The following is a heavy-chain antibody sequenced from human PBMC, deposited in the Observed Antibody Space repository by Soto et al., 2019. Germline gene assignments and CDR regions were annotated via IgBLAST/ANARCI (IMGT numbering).Heavy chain of an antibody. CDR1: GFTFNNYA. D-gene: IGHD2-21*02. J-gene: IGHJ5*02. CDR2: ITNNVANI. V-gene: IGHV3-23*01. Sequence: EVHLLESGGGLAQPGGSLRLSCAASGFTFNNYAMSCVRQAPGKGLEWVSGITNNVANIKYVYSVNGRLTISRDNSRDTLFLQMNRLRAEDTAVYDCARAARDFGTDCYSSSFPAWGQGTLVTVSS. CDR3: ARAARDFGTDCYSSSFPA.